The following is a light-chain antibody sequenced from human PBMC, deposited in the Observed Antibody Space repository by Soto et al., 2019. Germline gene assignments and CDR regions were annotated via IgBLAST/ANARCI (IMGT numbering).Light chain of an antibody. CDR1: QSLFDSSTNKNY. CDR2: WSS. J-gene: IGKJ1*01. V-gene: IGKV4-1*01. CDR3: QQYYSPLWT. Sequence: DIVMTQSPDSLAVSLGERATINCNSSQSLFDSSTNKNYLAWYQQKSGQPPKLLIYWSSTRESGVPDRFSGSGSGTHSTLTISTLQAEDVAIYYCQQYYSPLWTFGQGSKVEVK.